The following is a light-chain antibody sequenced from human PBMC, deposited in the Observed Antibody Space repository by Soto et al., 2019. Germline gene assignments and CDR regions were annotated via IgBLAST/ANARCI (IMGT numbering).Light chain of an antibody. CDR3: LQHHSYPRT. V-gene: IGKV1-5*03. J-gene: IGKJ1*01. CDR1: QSISSW. Sequence: DIQMTQSPSTLSASVGDRVTITCRASQSISSWLAWYQQKPGKAPKLLIYKASSLESGVPSRFSGSGSGTEFTLTISRLQPEDFATYYCLQHHSYPRTFGQGTKVDIK. CDR2: KAS.